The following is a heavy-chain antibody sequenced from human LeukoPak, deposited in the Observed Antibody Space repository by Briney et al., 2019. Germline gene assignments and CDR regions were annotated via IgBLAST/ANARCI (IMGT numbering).Heavy chain of an antibody. J-gene: IGHJ6*03. CDR1: GGSISSYY. Sequence: SETLSLTCTISGGSISSYYWSWIRQPAGKGLEWIGRIYTSGSTNYNPSLKSRVTMSVDTSKNQFSLKLSSVTAADTAVYYCARCPDLVGYDFWSGYLPHYYYYMDVWGKGTTVTVSS. D-gene: IGHD3-3*01. CDR2: IYTSGST. V-gene: IGHV4-4*07. CDR3: ARCPDLVGYDFWSGYLPHYYYYMDV.